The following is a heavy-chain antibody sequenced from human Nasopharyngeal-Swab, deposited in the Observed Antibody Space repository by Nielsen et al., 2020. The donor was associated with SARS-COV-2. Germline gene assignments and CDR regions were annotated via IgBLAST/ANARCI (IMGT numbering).Heavy chain of an antibody. CDR2: ISRTLDSI. CDR3: ARGHYDYWTGLDV. CDR1: GFTFSSYS. J-gene: IGHJ6*04. D-gene: IGHD3/OR15-3a*01. V-gene: IGHV3-48*04. Sequence: GESLKISCAAYGFTFSSYSMHWVRQAPGKGLEWVSYISRTLDSIYYADSVKGRFTISRDNAKNSLDLQMNSLRADDTAAYYCARGHYDYWTGLDVWGEGTTVTVSS.